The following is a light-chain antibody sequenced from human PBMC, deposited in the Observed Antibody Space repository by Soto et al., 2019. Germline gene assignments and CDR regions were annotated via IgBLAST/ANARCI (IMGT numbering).Light chain of an antibody. J-gene: IGLJ1*01. V-gene: IGLV2-11*01. CDR3: PSYSSSTTFYV. CDR2: QVS. CDR1: SSDVGGYNY. Sequence: QSALTQPRSVSGSPGQSVTISCTGTSSDVGGYNYVSWYQQHPGKAPKLMIYQVSNRPSGISNRFSGSKSGNTASLTISGLQAEDEADYYRPSYSSSTTFYVFGAGTQLTVL.